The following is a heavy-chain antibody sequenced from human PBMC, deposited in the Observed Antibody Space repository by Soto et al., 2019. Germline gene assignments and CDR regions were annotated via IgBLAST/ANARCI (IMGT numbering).Heavy chain of an antibody. J-gene: IGHJ6*03. V-gene: IGHV3-33*01. CDR2: IWYDGSNK. CDR1: GFTFSSYG. D-gene: IGHD6-13*01. Sequence: GGSLRLSCAASGFTFSSYGMHWVRQAPGKGLEWVAVIWYDGSNKYYADSVKGRFTISRDNSKNTLYLQMNSLRAEDTAVYYCARETLAAAGTAYMDVWGKGTTVTVSS. CDR3: ARETLAAAGTAYMDV.